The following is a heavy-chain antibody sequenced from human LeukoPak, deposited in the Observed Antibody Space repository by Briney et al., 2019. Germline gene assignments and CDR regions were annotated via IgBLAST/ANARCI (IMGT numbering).Heavy chain of an antibody. J-gene: IGHJ3*02. CDR1: GFTFSSYG. CDR2: ISYDGSNK. V-gene: IGHV3-30*03. D-gene: IGHD3-10*01. CDR3: AREVYYGSGSYRAFDI. Sequence: GGSLRLSCAASGFTFSSYGMHWVRQAPGKGLEWVAVISYDGSNKYYADSVKGRFTISRDNSKNTLYLQMNSLRAEDTALYHCAREVYYGSGSYRAFDIWGQGTMVTVSS.